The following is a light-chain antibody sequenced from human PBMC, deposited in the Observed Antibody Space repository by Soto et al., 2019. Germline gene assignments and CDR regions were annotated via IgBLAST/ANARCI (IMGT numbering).Light chain of an antibody. V-gene: IGLV2-14*01. CDR3: SAFTGTSAVIL. CDR1: SSDVGGYDY. CDR2: EVS. Sequence: QSVVTQPASVSGSPGQSITISCTGTSSDVGGYDYVSWYQQYPGKAPRLIIYEVSSRPSGVSNRFSGSKSGHTASLTISGLRSEDEGDYFCSAFTGTSAVILLGGGPTLTVL. J-gene: IGLJ2*01.